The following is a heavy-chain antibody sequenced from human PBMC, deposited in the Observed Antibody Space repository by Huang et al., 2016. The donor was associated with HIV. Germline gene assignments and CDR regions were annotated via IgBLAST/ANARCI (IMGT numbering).Heavy chain of an antibody. J-gene: IGHJ3*02. CDR1: GFTFSDCS. Sequence: QVQLVESGGGLVKPGGSLRLSFVASGFTFSDCSMTWIRQGQVGGVEWVSYISSSGSTISSAVSVKGRLTISRDKAKKSLYLQMLNLRADDTAVYFWGGGRNKWLQRSIQGAFDIWGQGAMVTVSS. CDR2: ISSSGSTI. D-gene: IGHD5-12*01. CDR3: GGGRNKWLQRSIQGAFDI. V-gene: IGHV3-11*01.